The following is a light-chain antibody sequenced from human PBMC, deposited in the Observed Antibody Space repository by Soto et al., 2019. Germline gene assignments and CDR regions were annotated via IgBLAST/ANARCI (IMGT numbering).Light chain of an antibody. CDR3: CTYTSSSTLDV. CDR2: DVS. V-gene: IGLV2-14*01. Sequence: QSVLTQPASVSGSPGQSITISCTGTSSDVGGYNYASWYQQHPGKAPKLMIYDVSNRPSGVSNRFSGSKSGNTASLTISGLQAEDEADYYCCTYTSSSTLDVFGTGTKVTVL. J-gene: IGLJ1*01. CDR1: SSDVGGYNY.